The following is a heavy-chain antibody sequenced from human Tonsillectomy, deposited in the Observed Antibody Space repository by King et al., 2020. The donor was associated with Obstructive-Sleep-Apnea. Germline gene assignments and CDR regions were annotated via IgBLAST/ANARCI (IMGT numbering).Heavy chain of an antibody. J-gene: IGHJ4*02. V-gene: IGHV3-23*04. CDR2: ISGSGGST. D-gene: IGHD3-22*01. Sequence: VQLVESGGGLVQPGGSLRLSCAASGFTFSSYAMSWVRQAPGKGLEWVSAISGSGGSTYYADSVKGRFTISRDNSKNTLYLQMNSLRAEDTAVYYCAKIPEIVVVIQINYFDYWGQGTLVTVSS. CDR1: GFTFSSYA. CDR3: AKIPEIVVVIQINYFDY.